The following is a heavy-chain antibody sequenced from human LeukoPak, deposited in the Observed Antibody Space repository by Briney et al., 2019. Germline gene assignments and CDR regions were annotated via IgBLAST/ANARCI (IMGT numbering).Heavy chain of an antibody. CDR3: STDPFYDSAGFAF. V-gene: IGHV3-15*04. CDR2: IEAKAHGGTT. D-gene: IGHD3-22*01. J-gene: IGHJ4*02. CDR1: GFTFSNYA. Sequence: GGSLRLSCAASGFTFSNYAMSWVRQAPGKGLEWVGRIEAKAHGGTTDYAAPVKGRFTISRDDSKNTLYLLMSSLKTEDTAVYYCSTDPFYDSAGFAFWGQGTLVTVS.